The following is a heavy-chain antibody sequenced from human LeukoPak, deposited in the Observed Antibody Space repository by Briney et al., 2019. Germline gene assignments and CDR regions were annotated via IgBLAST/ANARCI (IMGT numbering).Heavy chain of an antibody. J-gene: IGHJ5*02. D-gene: IGHD1-1*01. CDR3: ARESERNDGWFVP. CDR1: GYTFISHD. CDR2: VSPKTGRT. Sequence: ASVKVSCKASGYTFISHDINWVGQATGQGLEGMGWVSPKTGRTGYAQKFQGRVYMSTNASLSTAYMELSSLRSDDTAVYFCARESERNDGWFVPWGQGTLVTVSS. V-gene: IGHV1-8*01.